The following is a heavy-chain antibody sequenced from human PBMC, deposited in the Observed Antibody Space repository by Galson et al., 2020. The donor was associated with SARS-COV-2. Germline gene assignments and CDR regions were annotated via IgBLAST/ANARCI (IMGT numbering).Heavy chain of an antibody. J-gene: IGHJ4*02. CDR2: IYYRGST. Sequence: SEILSLTCTVSGGPISSGGYYWSWIRQTPGKGLAWIGYIYYRGSTYYNPSLKRRVNITVDTSKNQFSLKLSSVTAADTAVYYCARVGAFRVWGSYRRGLFNYWGQGTLVTVAS. V-gene: IGHV4-31*03. D-gene: IGHD3-16*02. CDR1: GGPISSGGYY. CDR3: ARVGAFRVWGSYRRGLFNY.